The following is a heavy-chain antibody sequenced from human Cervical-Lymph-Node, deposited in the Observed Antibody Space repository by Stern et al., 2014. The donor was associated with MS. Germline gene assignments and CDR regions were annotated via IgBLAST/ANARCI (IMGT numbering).Heavy chain of an antibody. CDR3: ATDGGSSFQMDV. J-gene: IGHJ6*02. CDR2: ISPHTGGA. Sequence: VQLLQSGAEVKKPGASVKVSCKASGYSFTDFNTHWVRQAPGQGLEWMGRISPHTGGAKYAQKFQGRVTMTRDTSITTAYMELDRLTSDDTAVYYCATDGGSSFQMDVWGQGTTVTVSS. CDR1: GYSFTDFN. D-gene: IGHD6-13*01. V-gene: IGHV1-2*06.